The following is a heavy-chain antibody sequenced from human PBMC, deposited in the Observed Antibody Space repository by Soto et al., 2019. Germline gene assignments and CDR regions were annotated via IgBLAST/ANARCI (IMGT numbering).Heavy chain of an antibody. CDR1: GGSISSGGYY. D-gene: IGHD4-4*01. V-gene: IGHV4-31*03. J-gene: IGHJ5*02. Sequence: SETLSLTCTVSGGSISSGGYYWRWIRRHPGKGLEWIGYIYYSGSTYYNPSLKSRVTISVDTSKNQFSLKLSSVTAADTAVYYCARAWDDYSNWFDPWGQGTLVTVSS. CDR2: IYYSGST. CDR3: ARAWDDYSNWFDP.